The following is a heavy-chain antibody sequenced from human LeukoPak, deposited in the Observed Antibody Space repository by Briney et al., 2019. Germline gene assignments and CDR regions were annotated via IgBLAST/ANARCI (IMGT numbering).Heavy chain of an antibody. D-gene: IGHD5-24*01. CDR1: GFTFSSYS. J-gene: IGHJ4*02. Sequence: PGGSLRLSCAASGFTFSSYSMNWVRQAPGKGLEWVSSISSSSSYIYYADSVRGRFTISRDNSRNTLYLQMNSLRAEDTAVYYCAKDDRWLQFCCWGQGTLVTVSA. CDR2: ISSSSSYI. CDR3: AKDDRWLQFCC. V-gene: IGHV3-21*04.